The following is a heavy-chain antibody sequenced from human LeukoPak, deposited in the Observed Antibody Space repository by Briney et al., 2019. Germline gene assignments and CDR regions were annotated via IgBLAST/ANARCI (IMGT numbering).Heavy chain of an antibody. D-gene: IGHD6-13*01. Sequence: SETLSLTCTVSGGSISSGGYYWSWIRQPPGKGLEWIGYIYHSGSTYYNPSLKSRVTISVDTSKNQFSLKLSSVTAADTAVYYCARELSSSWPPYYYGMDVWGQGTTVTVSS. J-gene: IGHJ6*02. V-gene: IGHV4-30-2*01. CDR1: GGSISSGGYY. CDR3: ARELSSSWPPYYYGMDV. CDR2: IYHSGST.